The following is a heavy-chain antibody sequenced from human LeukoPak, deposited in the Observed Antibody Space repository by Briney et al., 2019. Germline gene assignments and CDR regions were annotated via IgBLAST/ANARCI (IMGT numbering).Heavy chain of an antibody. Sequence: ASVKVSCKASGYTFTSYGISWVRQAPGQGLEWMGWISAYNGNTNYAQKLQGRVTMTTDTSTSTAYMELRSLRSDDTAVYYCARVNYGDYGYDAFDIWGQGTMVTVSS. CDR3: ARVNYGDYGYDAFDI. D-gene: IGHD4-17*01. CDR1: GYTFTSYG. V-gene: IGHV1-18*01. CDR2: ISAYNGNT. J-gene: IGHJ3*02.